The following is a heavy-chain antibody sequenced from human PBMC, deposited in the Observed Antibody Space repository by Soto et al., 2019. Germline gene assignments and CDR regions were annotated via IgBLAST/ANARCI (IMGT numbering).Heavy chain of an antibody. V-gene: IGHV4-61*08. D-gene: IGHD3-22*01. J-gene: IGHJ4*02. CDR2: IYYSGST. CDR3: ARARYDSSGSLGY. CDR1: GGSVSSGDYY. Sequence: PSETLSLTCTVSGGSVSSGDYYWSWIRQPPGKGLEWIGNIYYSGSTNYNPSLKSRATISVDTSKNQFSLKVSSATAADTAVYYCARARYDSSGSLGYWGQGTLVTVSS.